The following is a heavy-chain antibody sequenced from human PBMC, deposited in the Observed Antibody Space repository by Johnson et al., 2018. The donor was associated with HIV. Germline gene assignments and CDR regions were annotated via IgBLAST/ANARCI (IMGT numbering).Heavy chain of an antibody. D-gene: IGHD2-21*02. CDR2: ISYDGSNK. CDR1: GFTFSSYA. J-gene: IGHJ3*02. Sequence: QVQLVESGGGVVQPGRSLRLSCAASGFTFSSYAMHWVRQAPGKGLEWVAVISYDGSNKYYADSVKGRFTISRDNSKNTLYLQMNSLRAEDTAVYYCARDFTAVYCGVDCDAFDIWGQGTMVSVSS. CDR3: ARDFTAVYCGVDCDAFDI. V-gene: IGHV3-30*04.